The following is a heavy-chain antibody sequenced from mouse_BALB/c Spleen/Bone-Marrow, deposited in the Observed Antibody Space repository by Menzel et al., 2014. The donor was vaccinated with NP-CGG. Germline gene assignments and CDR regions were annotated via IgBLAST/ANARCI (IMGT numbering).Heavy chain of an antibody. D-gene: IGHD1-1*01. Sequence: VQLQQSGPGQVQPSQSLSITCTVSGFSLFSYGVHWARQSPGKGLEWLGVIWGGGNTDYNTAFISRLNISKDNSKSLVFFRMNSLQTNDTAIYYCARMDFYGGYWGQGTTLTVSS. CDR1: GFSLFSYG. J-gene: IGHJ2*01. V-gene: IGHV2-2*02. CDR3: ARMDFYGGY. CDR2: IWGGGNT.